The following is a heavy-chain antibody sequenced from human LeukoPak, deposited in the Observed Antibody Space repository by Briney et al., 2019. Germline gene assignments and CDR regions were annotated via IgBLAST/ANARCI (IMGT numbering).Heavy chain of an antibody. CDR2: IYHSGST. V-gene: IGHV4-38-2*02. J-gene: IGHJ4*02. Sequence: KSSETLSLTCTVSGYSISSGYYWGWIRQPPGKGLEWIGSIYHSGSTYYNPSLKSRVTISVDTSKNQFSLKLSSVTAADTAVYYCANHYDILTGYHLYWGQGTLVTVSS. CDR3: ANHYDILTGYHLY. CDR1: GYSISSGYY. D-gene: IGHD3-9*01.